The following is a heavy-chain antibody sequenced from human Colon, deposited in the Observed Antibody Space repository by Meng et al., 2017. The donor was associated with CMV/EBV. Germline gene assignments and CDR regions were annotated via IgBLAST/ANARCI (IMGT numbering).Heavy chain of an antibody. V-gene: IGHV3-48*03. D-gene: IGHD3-3*01. CDR2: ISSSGGTI. CDR1: GFTFS. Sequence: GGSLRLSCSASGFTFSMFSTYEMNWVRQAPGKGLEWIASISSSGGTIYYADSVKGRFTISRDNAKISLYLQMNSLRAGDTSVYYCARVDYDFWGGYWGQGTLVTVSS. CDR3: ARVDYDFWGGY. J-gene: IGHJ4*02.